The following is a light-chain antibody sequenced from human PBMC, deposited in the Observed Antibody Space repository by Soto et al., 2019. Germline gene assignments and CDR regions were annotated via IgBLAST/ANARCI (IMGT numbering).Light chain of an antibody. CDR3: QQSYRTPNT. J-gene: IGKJ2*01. Sequence: DIQMTQSPSSLSASVGDRVTLTCRASQTIRNYLNWYQQKPGKAPIALIDGASSLQSGVPSRFSGSASGTDFTLTIRSLQPEDFATYYCQQSYRTPNTFGQGTKLEIK. CDR1: QTIRNY. V-gene: IGKV1-39*01. CDR2: GAS.